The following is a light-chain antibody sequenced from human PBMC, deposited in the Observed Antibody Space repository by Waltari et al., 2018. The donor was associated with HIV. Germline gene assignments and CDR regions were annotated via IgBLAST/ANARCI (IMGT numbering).Light chain of an antibody. CDR2: EDS. V-gene: IGLV3-1*01. CDR1: KLGVKF. J-gene: IGLJ1*01. CDR3: QAWGSDTAV. Sequence: YELTQIPSVSVSPGQTASLTCSGDKLGVKFVCWYKQKTGQAPLLVIYEDSKRPAGIPDRFTASKSGNTATLLIKWIQFMDEGDYYCQAWGSDTAVFGTGTKVTVL.